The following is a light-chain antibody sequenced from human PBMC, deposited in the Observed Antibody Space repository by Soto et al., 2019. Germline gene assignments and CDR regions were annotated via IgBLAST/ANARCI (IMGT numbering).Light chain of an antibody. V-gene: IGKV1-39*01. CDR1: QSISNH. J-gene: IGKJ1*01. CDR2: AAS. Sequence: DIQMTQSPSSLSASVGDRVTITCRASQSISNHLNWYQQKPGKAPKLLIFAASSLQSGVPSRFSGSRSGPDFTLTISSLQPEDFATYYCQQTYSSHPTFGHGTKV. CDR3: QQTYSSHPT.